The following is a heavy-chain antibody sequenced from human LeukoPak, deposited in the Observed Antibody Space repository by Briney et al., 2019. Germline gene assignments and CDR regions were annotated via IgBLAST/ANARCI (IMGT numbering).Heavy chain of an antibody. J-gene: IGHJ4*02. Sequence: PGGSLSLSCAASGLIFSNKAMSWVRQAPGKGLEWIAAVDSTGVYTWYADSVKGRFIISRDNSVNTLYLRMNSLTAADTAMYYCASGSAGGRPYYFDYWGQGSLVTVSS. D-gene: IGHD2-15*01. CDR2: VDSTGVYT. CDR3: ASGSAGGRPYYFDY. CDR1: GLIFSNKA. V-gene: IGHV3-23*01.